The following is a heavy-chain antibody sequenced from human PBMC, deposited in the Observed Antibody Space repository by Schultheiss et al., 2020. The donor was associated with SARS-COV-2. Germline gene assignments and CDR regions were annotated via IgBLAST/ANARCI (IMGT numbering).Heavy chain of an antibody. Sequence: GGSLRLSCAASGFTFSSYAMSWVRQAPGKGLEWVSYISSSGSTIYYADSVKGRFTISRDNAKNSLYLQMNSLRAEDTAVYYCARGPPGWSYYYGMDVWGQGTTVTVSS. V-gene: IGHV3-48*03. J-gene: IGHJ6*02. CDR2: ISSSGSTI. D-gene: IGHD6-19*01. CDR1: GFTFSSYA. CDR3: ARGPPGWSYYYGMDV.